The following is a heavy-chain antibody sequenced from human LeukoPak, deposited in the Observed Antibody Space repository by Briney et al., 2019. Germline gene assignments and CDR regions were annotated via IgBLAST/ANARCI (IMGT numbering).Heavy chain of an antibody. Sequence: PSETLSLTCTVSGGSISSGSYYWGWIRQPPGKGLEYIGGSHYTGSTYYNPSLKSRVTISADTSKNHFSLKLTSVTAADTAVYYCARLAVGSPFDYWGQGTLVTVSS. D-gene: IGHD6-19*01. CDR1: GGSISSGSYY. CDR3: ARLAVGSPFDY. V-gene: IGHV4-39*02. CDR2: SHYTGST. J-gene: IGHJ4*02.